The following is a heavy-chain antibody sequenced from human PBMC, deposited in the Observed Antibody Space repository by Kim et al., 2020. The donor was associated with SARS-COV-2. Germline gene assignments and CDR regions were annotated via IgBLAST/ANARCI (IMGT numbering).Heavy chain of an antibody. J-gene: IGHJ3*01. V-gene: IGHV3-72*01. CDR1: GFTFSDHY. Sequence: GGSLRLSCAASGFTFSDHYMDWVRQAPGKGLEWVGRSRNKVNSYTTEYAASVKCRFIISRDDRKNSLYLQMNSLKTEDTAMYYCARDFQGLSSWGQGTMVTVSS. CDR3: ARDFQGLSS. CDR2: SRNKVNSYTT. D-gene: IGHD6-19*01.